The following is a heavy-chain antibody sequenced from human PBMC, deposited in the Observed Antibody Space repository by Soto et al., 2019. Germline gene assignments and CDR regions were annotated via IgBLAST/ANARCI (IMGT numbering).Heavy chain of an antibody. CDR1: GGTFSSYA. CDR3: ATLGRLQFPYFAY. D-gene: IGHD5-12*01. J-gene: IGHJ4*02. CDR2: IIPIFGTA. Sequence: QVQLVQSGAEVKKPGSSVKVSCKASGGTFSSYAISWVRQAPGQGLEWMGGIIPIFGTANYAQKFQGRVTSTAHKATRTAYTGLRSLSSEDTAVSYCATLGRLQFPYFAYWGKRTLFTVSS. V-gene: IGHV1-69*06.